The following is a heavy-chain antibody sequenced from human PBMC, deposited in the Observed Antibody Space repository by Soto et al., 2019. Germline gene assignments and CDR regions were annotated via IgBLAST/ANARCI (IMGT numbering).Heavy chain of an antibody. D-gene: IGHD6-6*01. CDR1: GFTFSGYG. V-gene: IGHV3-30*18. CDR3: AKGSSSVYYYYYGIDV. J-gene: IGHJ6*02. Sequence: GGSLRLSCAASGFTFSGYGMHWVRKAPGKRLERVAVMSYDGSNKYYEDSVKGRFTISRDNSKNTLYLQMNSLRAEDTAVYYCAKGSSSVYYYYYGIDVWGQGATVTVSS. CDR2: MSYDGSNK.